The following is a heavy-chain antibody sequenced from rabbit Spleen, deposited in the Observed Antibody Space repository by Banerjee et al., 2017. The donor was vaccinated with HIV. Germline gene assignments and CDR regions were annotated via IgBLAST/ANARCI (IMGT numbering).Heavy chain of an antibody. J-gene: IGHJ4*01. Sequence: QEQLEESGGDLVKPEGSLTLTCTASGFSFISGYYMCWVRQAPGKGLEWIGCIGIGSDSTYYASWAKGRFTISKTSSTTVTLQMTRLTAADTATYFCAGTDTVGYSGDFNLWGPGTLVTVS. CDR2: IGIGSDST. CDR3: AGTDTVGYSGDFNL. D-gene: IGHD7-1*01. CDR1: GFSFISGYY. V-gene: IGHV1S45*01.